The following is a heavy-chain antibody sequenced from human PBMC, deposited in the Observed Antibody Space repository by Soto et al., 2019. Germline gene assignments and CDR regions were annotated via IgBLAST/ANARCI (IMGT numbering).Heavy chain of an antibody. V-gene: IGHV4-59*01. D-gene: IGHD1-1*01. CDR2: IHYTGST. CDR3: ARDLTISSTDGPLDP. CDR1: GGSMSRYY. J-gene: IGHJ5*02. Sequence: SETLSLTCTVSGGSMSRYYWTWIRQPPGKGLEWIGNIHYTGSTNYNPSLKSRVTILLGTSTSQFSLKVSSVTAADTAVYYCARDLTISSTDGPLDPWGHGTLVTVSS.